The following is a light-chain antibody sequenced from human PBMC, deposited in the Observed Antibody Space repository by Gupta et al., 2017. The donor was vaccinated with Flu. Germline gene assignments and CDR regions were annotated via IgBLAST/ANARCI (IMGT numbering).Light chain of an antibody. CDR3: QHSNSTPRT. CDR2: GAS. Sequence: DIQMTQSPPSLSASVVDSVTITCRASQTVGNYVNWYQQPSGKARKLLIDGASSLKSGVPSRIGGTGSGKLPTPTISHLQPEDFAYYYRQHSNSTPRTFGQGTRVE. V-gene: IGKV1-39*01. CDR1: QTVGNY. J-gene: IGKJ1*01.